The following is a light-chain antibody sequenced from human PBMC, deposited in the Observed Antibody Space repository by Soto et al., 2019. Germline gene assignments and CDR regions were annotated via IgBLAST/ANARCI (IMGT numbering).Light chain of an antibody. J-gene: IGKJ1*01. Sequence: EIVLTQSPGTLSLSPGERATLSCRASQSVSSSYLAWYQQKPGPAPRLLIYGASSRATGIPDRFSGSGSGTDFTLTISRLEPEDFAFYYCQQYGSSPGTFGQGTKVEIK. CDR1: QSVSSSY. CDR3: QQYGSSPGT. V-gene: IGKV3-20*01. CDR2: GAS.